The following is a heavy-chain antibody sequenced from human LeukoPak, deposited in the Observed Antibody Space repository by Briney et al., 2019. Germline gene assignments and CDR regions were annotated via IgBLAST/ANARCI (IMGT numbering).Heavy chain of an antibody. CDR1: GGSISSSSYY. Sequence: SETLSLTCTVSGGSISSSSYYWDWIRQPPGKGLEWIGSIYYSGSTYYNPSLKSRVTISVDTSKKQFSLKLSSVTAADTAVYYCARDVSGSLDYWGQGTLVTVSS. CDR2: IYYSGST. CDR3: ARDVSGSLDY. V-gene: IGHV4-39*07. D-gene: IGHD1-26*01. J-gene: IGHJ4*02.